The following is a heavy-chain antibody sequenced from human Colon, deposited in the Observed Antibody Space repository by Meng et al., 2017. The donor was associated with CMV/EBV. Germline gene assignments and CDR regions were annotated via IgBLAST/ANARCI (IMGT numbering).Heavy chain of an antibody. D-gene: IGHD5-24*01. CDR3: ARDLGDGFLRASDY. Sequence: ASVKVSCKASGDTPPGYTMYWVRQAAGQGLEWMGWVNPKSGATNYAQKFQGRITMTRDTSLSTIYMELSTLTSDDTAVFYCARDLGDGFLRASDYWGQGTMVTVSS. CDR2: VNPKSGAT. J-gene: IGHJ4*02. V-gene: IGHV1-2*02. CDR1: GDTPPGYT.